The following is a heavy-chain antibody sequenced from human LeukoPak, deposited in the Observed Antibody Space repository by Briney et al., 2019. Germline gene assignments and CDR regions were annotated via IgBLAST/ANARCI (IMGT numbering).Heavy chain of an antibody. V-gene: IGHV3-7*03. Sequence: SLRLSCEASGFIFNNYWMSWVRQPPGEGLEWVANIKEDGSEQYYVDSVKGRFTITRDNAKNLLYLQVNSLRAEDTAVYYCARDVSNSGWYEGTFDVWGQGTMVTVSS. CDR3: ARDVSNSGWYEGTFDV. CDR2: IKEDGSEQ. D-gene: IGHD6-19*01. J-gene: IGHJ3*01. CDR1: GFIFNNYW.